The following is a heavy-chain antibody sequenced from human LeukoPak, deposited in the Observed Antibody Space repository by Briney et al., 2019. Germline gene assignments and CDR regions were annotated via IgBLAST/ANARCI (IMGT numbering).Heavy chain of an antibody. J-gene: IGHJ3*02. CDR1: GFTVSSNY. V-gene: IGHV3-53*01. Sequence: GGSLRLSCAASGFTVSSNYMTWVRQAPGKGLEWVSVIYSGGSTSYSDSVKGRFTISRGSSKNMLYLQMNSLRAEDTAVYYCARVSTHAFGIWGQGTMVTVSS. CDR3: ARVSTHAFGI. CDR2: IYSGGST.